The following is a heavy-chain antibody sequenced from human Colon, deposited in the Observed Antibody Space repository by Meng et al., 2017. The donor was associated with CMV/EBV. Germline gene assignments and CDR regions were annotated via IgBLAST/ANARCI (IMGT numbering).Heavy chain of an antibody. D-gene: IGHD5-18*01. Sequence: QGQLQESGPGLVKPSEPLSLSCTVSGGSISSYYWSWIRQPAGKGLEWIGRIYPSGFPKYKPSLESRVTMSADTSKNQISLKLTSVTAADTAVYYCARAQYTYGYWIFDYWGQGTLVTVSS. CDR3: ARAQYTYGYWIFDY. J-gene: IGHJ4*02. CDR1: GGSISSYY. CDR2: IYPSGFP. V-gene: IGHV4-4*07.